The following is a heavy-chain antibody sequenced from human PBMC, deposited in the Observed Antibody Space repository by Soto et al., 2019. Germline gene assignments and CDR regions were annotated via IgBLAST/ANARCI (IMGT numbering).Heavy chain of an antibody. CDR3: ARDQRRITIFGVPKDYYYYYMDV. J-gene: IGHJ6*03. CDR1: GFTFSSYS. D-gene: IGHD3-3*01. Sequence: GGSRRLPSAASGFTFSSYSMNWVRQAPGKGLEWVSYISSSSTTIYYADSVKGRFTISRDNAKNSLYLQMNSLRAEDTAVYYCARDQRRITIFGVPKDYYYYYMDVWGKGTTVTVSS. V-gene: IGHV3-48*01. CDR2: ISSSSTTI.